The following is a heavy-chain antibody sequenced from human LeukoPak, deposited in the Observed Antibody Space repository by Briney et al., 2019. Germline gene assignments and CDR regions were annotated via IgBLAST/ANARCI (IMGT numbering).Heavy chain of an antibody. D-gene: IGHD3-22*01. J-gene: IGHJ4*02. CDR1: GFTFTSYW. Sequence: GGSLRLSCAASGFTFTSYWMNWVRQAPGKGLEWVANIKQDGSEKYYVDSVKGRFTISRDNAKNSLYLQMNSLRAEDTAVYYCARAYHYHSSGPGDYWGQGTLAIVSS. CDR2: IKQDGSEK. CDR3: ARAYHYHSSGPGDY. V-gene: IGHV3-7*01.